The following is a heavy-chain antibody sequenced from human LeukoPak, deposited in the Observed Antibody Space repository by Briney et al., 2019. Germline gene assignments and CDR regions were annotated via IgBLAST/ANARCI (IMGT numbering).Heavy chain of an antibody. V-gene: IGHV4-59*08. Sequence: PSETLSLTCTVSGGSISSYYWSWIRQPPGKGLEWIGYIYYSGSTNYNPSLKSRVTISVDTSKNQFSLKLSSVTAADTAVYYCARTKYLKNWFDPWGQGTLVTVSS. CDR1: GGSISSYY. J-gene: IGHJ5*02. CDR3: ARTKYLKNWFDP. D-gene: IGHD2-2*01. CDR2: IYYSGST.